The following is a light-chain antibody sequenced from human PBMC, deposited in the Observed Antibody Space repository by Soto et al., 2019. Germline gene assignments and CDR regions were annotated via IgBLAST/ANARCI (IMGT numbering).Light chain of an antibody. Sequence: QSALTQPASVSGSPGQSITIPCNGTSSDVGGYKYVSWYQQVPGKVPKLIIFEVHNRPSGISNRFSGSKSGNTASLTISGLQPEDEGDYYCCSKTSTNTLVFGGGTKLTVL. CDR1: SSDVGGYKY. J-gene: IGLJ3*02. CDR3: CSKTSTNTLV. CDR2: EVH. V-gene: IGLV2-14*01.